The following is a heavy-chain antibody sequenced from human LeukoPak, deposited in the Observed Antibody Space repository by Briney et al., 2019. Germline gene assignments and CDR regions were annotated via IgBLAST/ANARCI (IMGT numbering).Heavy chain of an antibody. Sequence: PSETLSLTCTVSGGSISSGGYYWSWIRQHPGKGLEWIGYIYYSGSTYYNPSLESRVTISVDTSKNQFSLKLSSVTAADTAVYYCAREGIAVAGTTYYYYGMDVWGQGTTVTVSS. CDR1: GGSISSGGYY. CDR3: AREGIAVAGTTYYYYGMDV. J-gene: IGHJ6*02. CDR2: IYYSGST. D-gene: IGHD6-19*01. V-gene: IGHV4-31*03.